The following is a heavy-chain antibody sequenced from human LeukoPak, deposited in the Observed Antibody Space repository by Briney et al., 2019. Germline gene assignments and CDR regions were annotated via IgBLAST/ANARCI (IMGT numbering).Heavy chain of an antibody. D-gene: IGHD2-15*01. J-gene: IGHJ6*02. CDR3: ARSPPGVAAIKDGMDV. Sequence: SETLSLTCAVYGGSFSGYYWSWIRQPPGKGLEWIGEINHSGSTNYNPSLKSRVTISVDTSKNQFSLKLSSVTAADTAVYYCARSPPGVAAIKDGMDVWGQGTTVTVSS. CDR2: INHSGST. V-gene: IGHV4-34*01. CDR1: GGSFSGYY.